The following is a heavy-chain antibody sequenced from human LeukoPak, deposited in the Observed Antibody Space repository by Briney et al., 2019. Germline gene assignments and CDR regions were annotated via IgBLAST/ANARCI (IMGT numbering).Heavy chain of an antibody. V-gene: IGHV4-31*03. J-gene: IGHJ5*02. CDR2: IYYSGST. CDR3: ARVVGTSIEGWFDP. Sequence: SETLSLPCTVSGGSISSGGYYWSWIRQHPGKGLEWIGYIYYSGSTYYNPSLKSRVTISVDTSKNQFSLKLSSVTAADTAVYYCARVVGTSIEGWFDPWGQGTLVTVSS. D-gene: IGHD2-2*01. CDR1: GGSISSGGYY.